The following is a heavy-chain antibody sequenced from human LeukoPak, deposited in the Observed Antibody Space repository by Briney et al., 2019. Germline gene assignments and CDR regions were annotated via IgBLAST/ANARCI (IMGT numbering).Heavy chain of an antibody. CDR1: GYTFTSYA. CDR3: ARSSGSSHYYYYGMDV. D-gene: IGHD1-26*01. CDR2: INAGNGNT. V-gene: IGHV1-3*01. J-gene: IGHJ6*02. Sequence: ASVKVSCKASGYTFTSYAMHWVRQAPGQRLEWMGWINAGNGNTKYSQKFRGRVTITRDTSASTAYMELSSLRSEDTAVYYCARSSGSSHYYYYGMDVWGQGTTVTVSS.